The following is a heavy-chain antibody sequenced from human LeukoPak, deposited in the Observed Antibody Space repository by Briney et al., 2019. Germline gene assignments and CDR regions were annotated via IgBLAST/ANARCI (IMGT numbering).Heavy chain of an antibody. D-gene: IGHD5-12*01. Sequence: SETLSLTCTVSGGSISGYFWTWIRQPAGKGLGWIGRMYSTGSNNYNPSLKSRVTMSLDTSKNHFSLNLSSVTAADTAVHYCAREPTSGREPTSGRPLDYWGQGTLVTVSS. CDR3: AREPTSGREPTSGRPLDY. CDR2: MYSTGSN. CDR1: GGSISGYF. V-gene: IGHV4-4*07. J-gene: IGHJ4*02.